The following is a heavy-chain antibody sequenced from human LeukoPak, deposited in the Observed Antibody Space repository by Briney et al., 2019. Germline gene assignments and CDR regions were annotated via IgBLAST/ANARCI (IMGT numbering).Heavy chain of an antibody. CDR3: AREDEDAFDI. CDR1: GLTFISYE. Sequence: GGSLRLSCASSGLTFISYEMNWVRQAPGKGLEWVSYISSSGSLIFYADFVRGRFTISREHARNSPYLQRSSLRAEDTAVYYCAREDEDAFDIWGQGTMVTVSS. V-gene: IGHV3-48*03. CDR2: ISSSGSLI. J-gene: IGHJ3*02.